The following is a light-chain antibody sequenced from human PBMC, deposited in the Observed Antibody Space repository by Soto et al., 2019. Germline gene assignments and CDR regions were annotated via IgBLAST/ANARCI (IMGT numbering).Light chain of an antibody. CDR3: YSYTSNTTRL. V-gene: IGLV2-14*01. J-gene: IGLJ1*01. CDR1: SIDVGGYNL. CDR2: EVT. Sequence: QSALTQPASVSGSPGQSITISCTGTSIDVGGYNLVSWYQQHPGKAPKLMIYEVTNRPSGVSTRFSGSKSGNTASLTISGLQADDEADYYCYSYTSNTTRLFGTGTKVTVL.